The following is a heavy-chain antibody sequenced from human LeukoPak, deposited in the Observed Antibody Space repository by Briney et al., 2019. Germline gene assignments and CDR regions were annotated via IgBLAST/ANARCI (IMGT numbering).Heavy chain of an antibody. Sequence: GGSLRLSCAASGFTFSSYGMHWVRQAPGKGLEWVAVISYDGSNKYYADSVKGRFTISRDNSKNTLYLQMNSLRAEDTAVYYCAKDTTDYYGSGVDYWGQGTLVTVSS. CDR3: AKDTTDYYGSGVDY. CDR2: ISYDGSNK. J-gene: IGHJ4*02. D-gene: IGHD3-10*01. CDR1: GFTFSSYG. V-gene: IGHV3-30*18.